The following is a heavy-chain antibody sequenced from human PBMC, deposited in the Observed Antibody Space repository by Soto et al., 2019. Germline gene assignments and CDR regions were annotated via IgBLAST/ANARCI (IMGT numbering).Heavy chain of an antibody. CDR1: GGSISSSSYY. V-gene: IGHV4-39*01. CDR2: IYYSGST. J-gene: IGHJ4*02. D-gene: IGHD3-10*01. CDR3: ASLPDWGSGSN. Sequence: QLQLQESGPGLVKPSETLSLTCTVSGGSISSSSYYWGWIRQPPGKGLEWIGSIYYSGSTYYNPALKSRVTISVDTSKNQFSLRLSSVTAADTAIYYCASLPDWGSGSNWGQGILVTVSS.